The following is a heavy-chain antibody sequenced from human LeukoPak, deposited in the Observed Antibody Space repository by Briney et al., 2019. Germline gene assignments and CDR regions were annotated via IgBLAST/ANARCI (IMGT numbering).Heavy chain of an antibody. Sequence: ASVKVSCKASGGTFSSYAISWVRQAPGQGLEWMGGIIPIFGTANYAQKFQGRVTITADESTSTAYMELSSLRSEDTAVYYCARARRSYYDFWSGYQPDDAFDIWGQGTMVTVSS. CDR2: IIPIFGTA. CDR3: ARARRSYYDFWSGYQPDDAFDI. V-gene: IGHV1-69*13. D-gene: IGHD3-3*01. J-gene: IGHJ3*02. CDR1: GGTFSSYA.